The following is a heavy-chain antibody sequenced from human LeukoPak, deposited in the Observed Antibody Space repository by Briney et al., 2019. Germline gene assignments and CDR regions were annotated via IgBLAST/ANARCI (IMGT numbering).Heavy chain of an antibody. J-gene: IGHJ2*01. Sequence: GGSLRLSCAASGFTVSSNYMSWVRQAPGKGLEWVSVIYSGGSTYYADSVKGRFTISRDNSKNTLYPQMNSLRAEDTAVYYCARRVWWPRDWYFDLWGRGTLVIVSS. D-gene: IGHD2-21*01. V-gene: IGHV3-53*01. CDR2: IYSGGST. CDR1: GFTVSSNY. CDR3: ARRVWWPRDWYFDL.